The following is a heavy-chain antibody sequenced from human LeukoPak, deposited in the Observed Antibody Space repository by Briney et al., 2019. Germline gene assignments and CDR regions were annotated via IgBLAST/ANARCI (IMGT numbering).Heavy chain of an antibody. CDR1: GYTFTSYA. CDR2: INAGNGNT. J-gene: IGHJ3*02. CDR3: ARKKGSSSAFDI. D-gene: IGHD6-6*01. Sequence: ASVKVSCKASGYTFTSYAMHWVRQAPGQRLEWMGWINAGNGNTKYSQKFQGRVTITRDTSASTAYMELSSLRSEDTAVYYCARKKGSSSAFDIWGQGTMVTVSS. V-gene: IGHV1-3*01.